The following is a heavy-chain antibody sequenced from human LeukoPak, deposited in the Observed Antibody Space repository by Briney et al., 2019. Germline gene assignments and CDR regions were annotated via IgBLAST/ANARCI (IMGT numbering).Heavy chain of an antibody. CDR3: ARGLNGALDY. CDR2: ISYDGSNK. V-gene: IGHV3-30-3*01. D-gene: IGHD1-1*01. CDR1: GFTFSSYA. Sequence: GGSLRLSCAASGFTFSSYAMHWVRQAPGKGPEWVAVISYDGSNKYYADSVKGRFTISRDNSKNTLYLQMNSLRAEDTAVYYCARGLNGALDYWGQGTLVTVSS. J-gene: IGHJ4*02.